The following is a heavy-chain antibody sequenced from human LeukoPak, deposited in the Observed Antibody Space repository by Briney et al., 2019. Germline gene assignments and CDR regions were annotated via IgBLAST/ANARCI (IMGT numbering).Heavy chain of an antibody. CDR1: GGTFSSYA. J-gene: IGHJ5*02. V-gene: IGHV1-69*06. D-gene: IGHD2-2*01. Sequence: ASVKVSCKASGGTFSSYAISWVRQAPGQGLEWMGEIIPIFGTANYAQKFQGRVTITADKSTSTAYMELSSLRSEDTAVYYCARHCSSTSCYAGGMGWFDPWGQGTLVTVSS. CDR3: ARHCSSTSCYAGGMGWFDP. CDR2: IIPIFGTA.